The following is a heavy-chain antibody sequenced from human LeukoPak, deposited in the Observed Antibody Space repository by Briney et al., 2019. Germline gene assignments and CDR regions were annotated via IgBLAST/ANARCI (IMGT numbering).Heavy chain of an antibody. CDR2: ISSSSSYI. J-gene: IGHJ4*02. V-gene: IGHV3-21*01. CDR1: GFTFSIYA. CDR3: ARTSPPRYYFDY. Sequence: GGSLRLSCAASGFTFSIYAMNWVRQAPGKGLEWVSSISSSSSYIYYADSVKGRFTISRDNAKNSLYLQMNSLRAEDTAVYYCARTSPPRYYFDYWGQGTLVTVSS.